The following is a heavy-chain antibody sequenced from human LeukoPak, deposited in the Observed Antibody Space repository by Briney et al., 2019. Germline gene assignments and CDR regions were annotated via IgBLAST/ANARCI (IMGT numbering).Heavy chain of an antibody. CDR3: ARDRSGFYSVDH. Sequence: GGSLRLSCAASGLTFDDYAMHWVRQAPGKGLEWVSGISWNSGSIGYADSVKGRFTLSGDNSKTTVYLQMNSLRAEDTAVYYCARDRSGFYSVDHWGQGTLVIVSS. V-gene: IGHV3-9*01. J-gene: IGHJ4*02. CDR2: ISWNSGSI. CDR1: GLTFDDYA. D-gene: IGHD5-12*01.